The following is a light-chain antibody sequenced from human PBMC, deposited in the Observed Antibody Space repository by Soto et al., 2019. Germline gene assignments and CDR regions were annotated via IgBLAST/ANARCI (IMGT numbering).Light chain of an antibody. Sequence: QSVLTQPPSVSGAQGQTVTISCTGSSSNIGAGYHVHWYQQLPGAAPKLLIFGDSNRPSGVPDRFSGSKSGTSASLAITGLQADDEADYYCQSSDSRLSGSDVFGTGTKVTVL. V-gene: IGLV1-40*01. CDR1: SSNIGAGYH. CDR2: GDS. J-gene: IGLJ1*01. CDR3: QSSDSRLSGSDV.